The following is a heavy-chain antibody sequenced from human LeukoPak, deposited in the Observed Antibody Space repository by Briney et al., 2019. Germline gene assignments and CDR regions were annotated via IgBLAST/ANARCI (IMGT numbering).Heavy chain of an antibody. Sequence: GRSLRLSCAASGFTFDDYAMHWVRQAPGKGLEWVSGISWNSGSIGYADSVKGRFTISRDNAKNSQYLQMNSLRAEDMALYYCAKDYGDYPTYYFDYWGQGTLVTVSS. D-gene: IGHD4-17*01. CDR1: GFTFDDYA. CDR3: AKDYGDYPTYYFDY. CDR2: ISWNSGSI. J-gene: IGHJ4*02. V-gene: IGHV3-9*03.